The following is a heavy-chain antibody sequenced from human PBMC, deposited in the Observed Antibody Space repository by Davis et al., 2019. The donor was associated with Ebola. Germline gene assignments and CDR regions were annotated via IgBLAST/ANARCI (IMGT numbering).Heavy chain of an antibody. Sequence: SETLSLTCAVYGGSFSGYYWSWIRQPPGKGLEWFGEINHSGSTNYNPSLKSRVTISVDTSKNQFSLKLSSVTAADTAVYYCAGEVGYCSGGSCYSGWFNPWGQGTLVTVSS. CDR3: AGEVGYCSGGSCYSGWFNP. D-gene: IGHD2-15*01. V-gene: IGHV4-34*01. J-gene: IGHJ5*02. CDR2: INHSGST. CDR1: GGSFSGYY.